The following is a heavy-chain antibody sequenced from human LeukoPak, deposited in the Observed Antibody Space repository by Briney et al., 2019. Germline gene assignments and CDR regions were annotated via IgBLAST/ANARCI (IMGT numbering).Heavy chain of an antibody. CDR1: GGSISSGDYY. CDR2: IYYSGST. J-gene: IGHJ6*02. V-gene: IGHV4-30-4*01. Sequence: SETLSLTCTVSGGSISSGDYYWSWNRQPPGKGLEWIGYIYYSGSTYYNPSLKSRVTISVDTSKNQFSLKLSSVTAADTAVYYCARGEDYGMDVWGQGTTVTVSS. CDR3: ARGEDYGMDV.